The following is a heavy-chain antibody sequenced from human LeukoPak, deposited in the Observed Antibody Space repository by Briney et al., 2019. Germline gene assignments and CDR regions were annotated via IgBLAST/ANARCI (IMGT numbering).Heavy chain of an antibody. D-gene: IGHD3-3*01. CDR2: ISAYNGNT. Sequence: ASVKVSCKASGYTFTSYGISWVRQAPGQGLEWMGWISAYNGNTNYAQKLQGRVTMTTDTSTSTAYMELRSLRSDDTAVYYCARVITIFGVVTPLGGFDPWGQGTLVTVSS. V-gene: IGHV1-18*01. J-gene: IGHJ5*02. CDR1: GYTFTSYG. CDR3: ARVITIFGVVTPLGGFDP.